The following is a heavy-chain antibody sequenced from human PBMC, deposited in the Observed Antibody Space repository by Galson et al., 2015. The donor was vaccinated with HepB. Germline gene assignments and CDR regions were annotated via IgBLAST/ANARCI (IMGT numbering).Heavy chain of an antibody. CDR1: GGSISGYY. CDR3: ARLFDGDCSSTSCRDF. D-gene: IGHD2-2*01. J-gene: IGHJ4*02. Sequence: HVQLQESGPGLVKPSETLSLTCSVSGGSISGYYWSWIRQPPGKGLEWIGYIYSSGRTNYNPPLKSRISISIETPKNQFSLRLSSVTAADTAVYYCARLFDGDCSSTSCRDFWGQGTLVTVSS. V-gene: IGHV4-59*08. CDR2: IYSSGRT.